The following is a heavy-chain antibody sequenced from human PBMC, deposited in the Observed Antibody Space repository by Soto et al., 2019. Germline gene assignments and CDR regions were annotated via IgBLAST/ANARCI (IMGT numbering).Heavy chain of an antibody. CDR2: IYPGDSDT. CDR3: ARQGYSYGHDAFDI. Sequence: GESLKISCNGSGYSFTIYWSGWVCQMPGKGLEWMGIIYPGDSDTRYSPSFQGQVTISADKSISTAYLQWSSLKASDTAMYYCARQGYSYGHDAFDIWGQGTMVTVSS. V-gene: IGHV5-51*01. J-gene: IGHJ3*02. CDR1: GYSFTIYW. D-gene: IGHD5-18*01.